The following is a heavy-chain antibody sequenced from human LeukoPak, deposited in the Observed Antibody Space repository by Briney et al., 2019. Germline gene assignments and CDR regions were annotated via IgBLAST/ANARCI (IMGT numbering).Heavy chain of an antibody. CDR2: IKQDGSEK. V-gene: IGHV3-7*03. Sequence: GGSLRLSCTVSGFTFSNYWMTWVRQAPGKGLEWVANIKQDGSEKYYVDSVKGRFTISRDNAKNSLYLQMNSLRAEDTAVYYCALGETYYYDSSGYVNWGQGTLVTVSS. CDR3: ALGETYYYDSSGYVN. D-gene: IGHD3-22*01. J-gene: IGHJ4*02. CDR1: GFTFSNYW.